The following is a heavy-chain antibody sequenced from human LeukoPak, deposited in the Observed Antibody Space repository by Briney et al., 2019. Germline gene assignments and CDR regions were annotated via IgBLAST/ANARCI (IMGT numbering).Heavy chain of an antibody. CDR1: GFTVSSNY. CDR2: IYSGGST. V-gene: IGHV3-66*01. D-gene: IGHD1-26*01. CDR3: ARGGRVGATTAFDI. J-gene: IGHJ3*02. Sequence: PGGSLRLSCAASGFTVSSNYMSWVRQAPGKGLEWVSVIYSGGSTYYADSVKGRFTISRDNSKNTLYLQMNSLRAEDTAVYYCARGGRVGATTAFDIWGQGTMVTVSS.